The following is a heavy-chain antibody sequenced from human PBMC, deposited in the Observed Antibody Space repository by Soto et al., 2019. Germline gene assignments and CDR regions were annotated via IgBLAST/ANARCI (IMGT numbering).Heavy chain of an antibody. V-gene: IGHV4-34*01. Sequence: SETLSLTXAVYGGSFSGYYWSWIRQPPGKGLEWIGEINHSGSTNYNPSLKSRVTISVDTSKNQFSLKLSSVTAADTAVYYCERGPRLRIAVAGTRWFDPWGQGTLVTVS. CDR2: INHSGST. CDR3: ERGPRLRIAVAGTRWFDP. CDR1: GGSFSGYY. D-gene: IGHD6-19*01. J-gene: IGHJ5*02.